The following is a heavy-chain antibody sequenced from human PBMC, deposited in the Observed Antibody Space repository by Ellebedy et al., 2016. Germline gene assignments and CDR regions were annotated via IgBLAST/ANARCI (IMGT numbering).Heavy chain of an antibody. J-gene: IGHJ4*02. Sequence: GSLRLSCSLFGGSITTYYWSWLRQPPGKGLEWIGSVFYTGSANSNPSLQSRVTISVDTAKNQFSLRLSSMTAADTAVYYCARGEFDSGDYEYFFDSWGQGTLVTVSS. V-gene: IGHV4-59*01. CDR1: GGSITTYY. CDR2: VFYTGSA. D-gene: IGHD4-17*01. CDR3: ARGEFDSGDYEYFFDS.